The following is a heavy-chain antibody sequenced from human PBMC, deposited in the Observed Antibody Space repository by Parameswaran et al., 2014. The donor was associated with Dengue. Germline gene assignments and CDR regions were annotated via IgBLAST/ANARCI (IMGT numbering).Heavy chain of an antibody. CDR3: ARDGRMVRGVNDAFDI. D-gene: IGHD3-10*01. V-gene: IGHV3-11*01. CDR2: ISSSGSTI. J-gene: IGHJ3*02. Sequence: VRQAPGKGLEWVSYISSSGSTIYYADSVKGRFTISRDNAKNSLYLQMNSLRAEDTAVYYCARDGRMVRGVNDAFDIWGQGTMVTVSS.